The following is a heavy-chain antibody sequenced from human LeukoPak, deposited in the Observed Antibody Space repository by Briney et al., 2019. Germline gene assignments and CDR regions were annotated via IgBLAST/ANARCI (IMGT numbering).Heavy chain of an antibody. J-gene: IGHJ4*02. CDR2: ISSSGSTM. D-gene: IGHD3-3*01. V-gene: IGHV3-11*04. Sequence: GGSLRLSCPASGFTCSDYYMSWIRQAPGKGLEWVSYISSSGSTMYYADSVKGRFTISRDNAKNSLYLQMNSLGADDTAVYYCAKFWSGYSPFDYCGQGTLVTVSS. CDR1: GFTCSDYY. CDR3: AKFWSGYSPFDY.